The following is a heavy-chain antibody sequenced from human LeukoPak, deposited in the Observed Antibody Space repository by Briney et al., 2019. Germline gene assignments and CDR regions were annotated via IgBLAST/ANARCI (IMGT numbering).Heavy chain of an antibody. CDR1: GGSISSGDYY. CDR2: IYYSGST. J-gene: IGHJ4*02. D-gene: IGHD3-10*01. Sequence: SXTLSLTCTVSGGSISSGDYYWSWIRQPPGKGLEWIEYIYYSGSTYYNPSLKSRVTISVDTSKNQFSLKLSSVTAADTAVYYCARQGIYGSGRDYWGQGTLVTVSS. V-gene: IGHV4-30-4*08. CDR3: ARQGIYGSGRDY.